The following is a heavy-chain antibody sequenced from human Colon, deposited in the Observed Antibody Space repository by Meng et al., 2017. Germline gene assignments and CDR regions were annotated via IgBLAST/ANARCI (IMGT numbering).Heavy chain of an antibody. Sequence: LHGAGQARVWVWGTLPLPCSVSGGSISGSTWWGWVRQPPGKGLEWIGQSDLGGTPYYNPSLESRVIMSLDKSKNQLSLRLTSVAAADTAVYYCARHGGWHFDYWGQGALVTVSS. V-gene: IGHV4-4*02. D-gene: IGHD6-19*01. J-gene: IGHJ4*02. CDR2: SDLGGTP. CDR3: ARHGGWHFDY. CDR1: GGSISGSTW.